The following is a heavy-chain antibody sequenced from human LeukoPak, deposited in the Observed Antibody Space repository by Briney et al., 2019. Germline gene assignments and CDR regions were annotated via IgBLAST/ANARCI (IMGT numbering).Heavy chain of an antibody. J-gene: IGHJ5*02. CDR3: VRHRAAAGSTPFDP. D-gene: IGHD6-13*01. CDR1: GASISSSGYY. Sequence: PSETLSLTCTVSGASISSSGYYWGWIRQPPGKGLELIGSIYSTGSTLYNPSLKSRVSISADTSKNQFSLKVTSVTAADTAVYYCVRHRAAAGSTPFDPWGQGTLVTVSS. V-gene: IGHV4-39*01. CDR2: IYSTGST.